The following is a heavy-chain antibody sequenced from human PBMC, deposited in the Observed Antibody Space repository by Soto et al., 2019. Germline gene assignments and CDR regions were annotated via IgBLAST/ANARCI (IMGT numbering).Heavy chain of an antibody. CDR1: GFTFRDHY. Sequence: EVQLVESGGGLVQPGWSLRLYCAASGFTFRDHYMDWVRQAPGKGLEWVGRSKNKADSYTTEYAASGKGRFTISRDGSANSLYLQMNSLKTEDTAVYYCTVWGSGNDFGAAWGQGILVTVSS. D-gene: IGHD3-10*01. V-gene: IGHV3-72*01. J-gene: IGHJ1*01. CDR3: TVWGSGNDFGAA. CDR2: SKNKADSYTT.